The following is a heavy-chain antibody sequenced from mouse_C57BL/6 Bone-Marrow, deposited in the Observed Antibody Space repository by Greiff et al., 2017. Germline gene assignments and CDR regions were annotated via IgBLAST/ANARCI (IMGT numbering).Heavy chain of an antibody. CDR1: GYSFTGYY. Sequence: VQLQQSGPELVKPGASVKISCKASGYSFTGYYMNWVKQSPEKSLEWIGQINPSTGDTPYNQKFKAKATLTVDKSSSTAYMQLNSLTSEDSAVYYCATPYFDYWGQGTTLTVSS. CDR2: INPSTGDT. CDR3: ATPYFDY. J-gene: IGHJ2*01. V-gene: IGHV1-42*01.